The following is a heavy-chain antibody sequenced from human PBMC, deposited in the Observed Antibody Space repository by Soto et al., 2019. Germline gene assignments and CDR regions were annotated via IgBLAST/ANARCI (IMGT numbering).Heavy chain of an antibody. J-gene: IGHJ4*02. CDR2: ISSKGIT. CDR1: GGSISSGGYF. V-gene: IGHV4-31*03. CDR3: ASLKDYYFHF. Sequence: QVQLQESGPGLVKPSQTLSLTCTVSGGSISSGGYFWSWIRQHPEKGLEWIGYISSKGITYYNPSLXXRFIISWATSKNQFSLMLPSVTAADTAVYYCASLKDYYFHFWGQGTLVTVSS.